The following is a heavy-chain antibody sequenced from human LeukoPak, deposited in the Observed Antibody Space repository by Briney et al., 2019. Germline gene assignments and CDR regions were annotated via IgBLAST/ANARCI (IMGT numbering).Heavy chain of an antibody. CDR2: ISSSGSTI. J-gene: IGHJ4*02. CDR1: GFTFSDYY. Sequence: GGSLRLSCAASGFTFSDYYMSWIRQAPGKGLEWVSYISSSGSTIYYADSVKGRFTISRDNAKDSFYLQMNSLRAEDTAVYYCARARPTHYYDGSGYYNFFDYWGQGTLVTVSS. V-gene: IGHV3-11*01. D-gene: IGHD3-22*01. CDR3: ARARPTHYYDGSGYYNFFDY.